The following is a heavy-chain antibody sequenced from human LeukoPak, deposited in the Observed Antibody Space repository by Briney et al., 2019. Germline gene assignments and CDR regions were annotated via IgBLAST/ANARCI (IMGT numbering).Heavy chain of an antibody. CDR1: GGSVSSSIYH. Sequence: SETLSLTCTVSGGSVSSSIYHWGWIRQPPGKGLEWIGSVFYSGSTYYNPSLKSRVTMSVDTSKNQFSLKLSSVIAADTAVYYCARLWSTDCSGGSCPHQPNYWGQGTLVTVSS. CDR3: ARLWSTDCSGGSCPHQPNY. CDR2: VFYSGST. D-gene: IGHD2-15*01. V-gene: IGHV4-39*01. J-gene: IGHJ4*02.